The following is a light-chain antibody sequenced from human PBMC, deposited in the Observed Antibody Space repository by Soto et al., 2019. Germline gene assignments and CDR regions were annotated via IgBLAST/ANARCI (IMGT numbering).Light chain of an antibody. J-gene: IGLJ3*02. CDR2: EVS. Sequence: QSVLTQPASVSGSPGQSNTISCTGTSSDVGYDNYVSWFQQHPGKAPKLMSYEVSRRPSGVSNRFSGSKSANTASLTISGLQAEDEADYYCTSHTASSTWVFGGGTKLTVL. CDR1: SSDVGYDNY. CDR3: TSHTASSTWV. V-gene: IGLV2-14*01.